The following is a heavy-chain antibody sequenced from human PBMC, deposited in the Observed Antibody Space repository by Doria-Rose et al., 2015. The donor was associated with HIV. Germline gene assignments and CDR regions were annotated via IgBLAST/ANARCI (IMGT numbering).Heavy chain of an antibody. Sequence: RQAPGQGLEWMGIINPSGGSTNYAHKFQGRVTMTRDTSTSTVYMELSSLRPEDTAVYYCARDWRYSSSPKGIDYWGQGTLVTVSS. J-gene: IGHJ4*02. D-gene: IGHD6-13*01. CDR3: ARDWRYSSSPKGIDY. CDR2: INPSGGST. V-gene: IGHV1-46*01.